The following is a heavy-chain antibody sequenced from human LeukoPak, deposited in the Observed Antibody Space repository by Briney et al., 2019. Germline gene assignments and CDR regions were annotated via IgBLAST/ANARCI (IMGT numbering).Heavy chain of an antibody. J-gene: IGHJ4*02. CDR2: VIPIFGTA. Sequence: SVTVSCTSSGGTFSSYAISWVRQAPGQGLEWMGGVIPIFGTANYAQKFQGRVTITAEESTSTAYMELSSLRSEDTAVYYCASHYYDSSGYYYGFDYWGQGTLVTVSS. CDR1: GGTFSSYA. D-gene: IGHD3-22*01. CDR3: ASHYYDSSGYYYGFDY. V-gene: IGHV1-69*13.